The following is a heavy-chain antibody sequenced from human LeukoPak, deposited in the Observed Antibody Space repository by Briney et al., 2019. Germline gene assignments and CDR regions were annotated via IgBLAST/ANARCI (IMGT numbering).Heavy chain of an antibody. V-gene: IGHV3-23*01. J-gene: IGHJ4*02. CDR2: ISGRDGST. D-gene: IGHD1-26*01. CDR1: GLTFSSCV. CDR3: AKYRSTSGAALEY. Sequence: GGSLRLSCAASGLTFSSCVMCWVRQAPEMGVGWVSAISGRDGSTIYADSVKGRFTISGDSSKNTLYLQMNSLRADDTALYYCAKYRSTSGAALEYWGQGSLVTVSS.